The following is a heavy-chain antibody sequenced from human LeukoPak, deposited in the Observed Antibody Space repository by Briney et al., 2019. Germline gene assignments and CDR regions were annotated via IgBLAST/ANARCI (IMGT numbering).Heavy chain of an antibody. J-gene: IGHJ1*01. D-gene: IGHD6-19*01. V-gene: IGHV3-23*01. CDR1: GFTFSDYA. Sequence: RAGGSLRLSCAASGFTFSDYAMHWVRQAPGKGLEWVAAISGSGGGTDYADSVKGRFTISRDNSKNTLYLQMNSLRAEDTAVYYCAKGEQWLVLYFQHWGQGTLVTVSS. CDR3: AKGEQWLVLYFQH. CDR2: ISGSGGGT.